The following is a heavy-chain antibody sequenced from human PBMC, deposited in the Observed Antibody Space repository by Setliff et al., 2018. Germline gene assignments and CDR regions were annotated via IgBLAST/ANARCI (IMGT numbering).Heavy chain of an antibody. Sequence: GASVKVSCKASGGTFSSYAISWVRQAPGQGLEWMGGIIPIFGTANYAQKFQGRVTITTDESTSTAHMELSSLRSEDTAVYYCARGRGAAAAYYYYYYMDVWGKGTTVTVSS. CDR1: GGTFSSYA. CDR2: IIPIFGTA. CDR3: ARGRGAAAAYYYYYYMDV. J-gene: IGHJ6*03. D-gene: IGHD6-13*01. V-gene: IGHV1-69*05.